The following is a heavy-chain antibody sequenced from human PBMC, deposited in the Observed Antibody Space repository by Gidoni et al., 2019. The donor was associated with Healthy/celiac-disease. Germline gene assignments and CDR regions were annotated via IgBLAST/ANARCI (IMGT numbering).Heavy chain of an antibody. CDR1: GFTFSSYA. Sequence: QVQLVESGGGVVQPGRSLRLSCAASGFTFSSYAMHWVRQAPGKGLEWVAVISYDGSNKYYADSVKGRFTISRDNSKNTLYLQMNSLRAEDTAVYYCARDPFIRFLEWLPHDAFDIWGQGTMVTVSS. CDR3: ARDPFIRFLEWLPHDAFDI. CDR2: ISYDGSNK. J-gene: IGHJ3*02. D-gene: IGHD3-3*01. V-gene: IGHV3-30-3*01.